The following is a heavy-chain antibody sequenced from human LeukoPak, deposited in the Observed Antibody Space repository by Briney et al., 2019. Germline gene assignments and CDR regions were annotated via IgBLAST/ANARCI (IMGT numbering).Heavy chain of an antibody. Sequence: ASVKVSCKASGYTFTTYDINWVRQAPGQGLEWMGWISAYNGNTIYAQKLQGRVTMTTDTSTGTAYMELRSLRSDDTAVYYCARSRSFDSWGQGTLVTVSS. CDR2: ISAYNGNT. J-gene: IGHJ4*02. CDR3: ARSRSFDS. CDR1: GYTFTTYD. V-gene: IGHV1-18*01.